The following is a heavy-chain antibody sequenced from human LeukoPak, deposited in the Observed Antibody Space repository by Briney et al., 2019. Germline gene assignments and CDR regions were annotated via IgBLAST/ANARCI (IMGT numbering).Heavy chain of an antibody. CDR1: GFTFSSYS. V-gene: IGHV3-48*01. J-gene: IGHJ4*02. CDR2: ISSSSSTI. Sequence: GGSLRLSCAASGFTFSSYSMNWVRQAPGKGLEWVSYISSSSSTIYYADSVKGRFTISGDNSRNTVYLQMNSLRAEDTAVYYCTTDLPGETDDYWGQGTLVTVSS. D-gene: IGHD2-2*01. CDR3: TTDLPGETDDY.